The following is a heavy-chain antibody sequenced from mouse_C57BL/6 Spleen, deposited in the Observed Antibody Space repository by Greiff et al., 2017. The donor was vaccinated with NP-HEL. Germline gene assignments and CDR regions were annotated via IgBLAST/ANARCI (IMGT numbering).Heavy chain of an antibody. D-gene: IGHD3-2*02. CDR1: GYAFSSSW. V-gene: IGHV1-82*01. CDR3: ARTAQAFYAMDY. CDR2: IYPGDGDT. J-gene: IGHJ4*01. Sequence: VQLQQSGPELVKPGASVKISCKASGYAFSSSWMNWVKQRPGKGLEWIGRIYPGDGDTNYNGKFKGKATLTADKSSSTAYMQLSSLTSEDSAVYFSARTAQAFYAMDYWGQGTSVTVSS.